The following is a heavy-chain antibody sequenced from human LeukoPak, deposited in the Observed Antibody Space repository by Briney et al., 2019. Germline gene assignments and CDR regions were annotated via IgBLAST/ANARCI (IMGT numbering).Heavy chain of an antibody. Sequence: ASVKVSCKASGYTFTSYYMHWVRQAPGQGLEWMGIINPSGGSTSYAQKFQGRVTMTRDMSTSTVYMELSSLRSEDTAVYYCARAALWQWLVTPFDYWGQGTLVTVSP. CDR2: INPSGGST. CDR1: GYTFTSYY. D-gene: IGHD6-19*01. V-gene: IGHV1-46*01. CDR3: ARAALWQWLVTPFDY. J-gene: IGHJ4*02.